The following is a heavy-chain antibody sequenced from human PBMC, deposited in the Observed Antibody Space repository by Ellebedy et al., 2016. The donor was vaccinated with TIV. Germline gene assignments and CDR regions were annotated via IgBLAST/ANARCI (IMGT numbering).Heavy chain of an antibody. Sequence: AASVKVSCKASGYTFTNYGLSWVRQAPGQGLEGMGWVSAYNGNTNYAQKVQGRVTMTTDTSTTTAYMELRSLRSDDTAVYYCARDRDYGDYVFDYWGQGTLVTVSS. V-gene: IGHV1-18*04. CDR1: GYTFTNYG. CDR3: ARDRDYGDYVFDY. J-gene: IGHJ4*02. CDR2: VSAYNGNT. D-gene: IGHD4-17*01.